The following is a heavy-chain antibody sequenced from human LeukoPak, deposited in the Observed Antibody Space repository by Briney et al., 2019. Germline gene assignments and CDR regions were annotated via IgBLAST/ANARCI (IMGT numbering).Heavy chain of an antibody. CDR3: ARDESLLS. D-gene: IGHD3-10*01. V-gene: IGHV3-66*01. CDR2: IYTSGST. J-gene: IGHJ5*02. CDR1: GFSVSSTY. Sequence: GGSLRLTCAASGFSVSSTYMSWVRQAPGKGLERVSLIYTSGSTFYADSVMGRFTISRDNSKNTLYLQMNSLRAEDTAVYYCARDESLLSWGQGTLVTVSS.